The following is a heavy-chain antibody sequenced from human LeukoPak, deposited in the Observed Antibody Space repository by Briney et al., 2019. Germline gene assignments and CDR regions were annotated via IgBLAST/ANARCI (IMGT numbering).Heavy chain of an antibody. Sequence: SETLSLTCTVSGGSISGYYWSWIRQPPGKGLEWIGYIYYSGSTNYNPSLKSRVTISVDTSKNQFSLKLSSVTAADTAVYYCARCGSNDSSGYYLPYYFDYWGQGTLVTVSS. J-gene: IGHJ4*02. CDR1: GGSISGYY. V-gene: IGHV4-59*01. CDR3: ARCGSNDSSGYYLPYYFDY. D-gene: IGHD3-22*01. CDR2: IYYSGST.